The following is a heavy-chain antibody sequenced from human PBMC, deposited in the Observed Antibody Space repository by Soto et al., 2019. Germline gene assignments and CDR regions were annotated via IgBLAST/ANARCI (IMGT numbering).Heavy chain of an antibody. V-gene: IGHV4-59*08. Sequence: SETLSLTCTVSGGSISSYYWSWIRQPPGKGLEWIGYIYYSGSTNYNPSLKSRVTISVDTSKNQFSLKLSSVTAADTAVYYCARLYGDYTADYWGQGTLVTVSS. CDR2: IYYSGST. D-gene: IGHD4-17*01. J-gene: IGHJ4*02. CDR3: ARLYGDYTADY. CDR1: GGSISSYY.